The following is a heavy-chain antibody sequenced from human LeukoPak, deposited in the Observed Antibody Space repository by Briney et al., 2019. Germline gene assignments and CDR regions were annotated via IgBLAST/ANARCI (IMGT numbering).Heavy chain of an antibody. D-gene: IGHD6-13*01. CDR1: GLTFSNAW. V-gene: IGHV3-15*01. CDR2: IKSKTEGGTT. CDR3: AAHIGYSGSWWLLDY. Sequence: GGSLRLSCAASGLTFSNAWMSWVRQAPGKGLEWVGRIKSKTEGGTTDYAAPVKGRFTISRDDSKNMLYLQMNNLKIEDTAVYYCAAHIGYSGSWWLLDYWGQGTLVTVSS. J-gene: IGHJ4*02.